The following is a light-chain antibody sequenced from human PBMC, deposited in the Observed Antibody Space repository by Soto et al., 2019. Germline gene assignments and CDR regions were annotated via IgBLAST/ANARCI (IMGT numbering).Light chain of an antibody. V-gene: IGKV1-39*01. CDR2: FAS. CDR1: QNIVNY. Sequence: DTQMTQSPSSLSASVGDRVTITCRASQNIVNYLNWYQHKPGKAPKVLIYFASRLQSGVPSRFSGSGSGTDFSLTISGLQPEDSATYYCQQSYSFPFTFGQGTKVDIK. J-gene: IGKJ2*01. CDR3: QQSYSFPFT.